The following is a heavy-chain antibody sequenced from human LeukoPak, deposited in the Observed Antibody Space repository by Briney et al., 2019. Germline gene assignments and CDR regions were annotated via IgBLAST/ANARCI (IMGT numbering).Heavy chain of an antibody. CDR1: GFIFDDYA. J-gene: IGHJ4*02. Sequence: PGGSLRLSCAASGFIFDDYAMHWVRQAPGKGLEWVSGISWNSGSIGYADSVKGRFTISRDNAKNSLYLQMNSLRAEDTALYYCAKDLWFGELYFSALDYWGQGTLVTVSS. V-gene: IGHV3-9*01. D-gene: IGHD3-10*01. CDR3: AKDLWFGELYFSALDY. CDR2: ISWNSGSI.